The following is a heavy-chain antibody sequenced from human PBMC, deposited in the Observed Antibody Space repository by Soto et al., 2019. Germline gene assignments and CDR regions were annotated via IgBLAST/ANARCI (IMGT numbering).Heavy chain of an antibody. CDR2: IYYSGST. J-gene: IGHJ6*03. CDR1: GGSISSYY. D-gene: IGHD2-15*01. V-gene: IGHV4-59*01. CDR3: ARDSLGDCSGGSCYPSEDYYYYMDV. Sequence: QVQLQESGPGLVKPSETLSLTCTVSGGSISSYYWSWIRQPPGKGLEWIGYIYYSGSTNYNPSLKSRVTISVEKSKNQYSLKQSAVTAADTAVYYCARDSLGDCSGGSCYPSEDYYYYMDVWGKGTTVTVSS.